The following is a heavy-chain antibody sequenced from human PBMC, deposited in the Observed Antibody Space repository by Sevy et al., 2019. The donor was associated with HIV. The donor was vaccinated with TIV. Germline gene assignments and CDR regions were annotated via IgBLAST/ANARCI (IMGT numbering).Heavy chain of an antibody. D-gene: IGHD3-10*01. V-gene: IGHV1-8*01. CDR2: MNPNSGET. CDR3: ARDEQRPYYYGSGNMGH. CDR1: GYTFTNYE. J-gene: IGHJ4*02. Sequence: ASVKVSCKASGYTFTNYEINWVRQATGQGLEWMGRMNPNSGETGYAPQFHGRVTMTRNTSLKIAYMELCSLTSDDTAVYYCARDEQRPYYYGSGNMGHWGQGTLVTVSS.